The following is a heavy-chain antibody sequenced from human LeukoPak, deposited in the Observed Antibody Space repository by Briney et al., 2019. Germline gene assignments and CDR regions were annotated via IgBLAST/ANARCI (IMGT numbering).Heavy chain of an antibody. Sequence: ASVKVSCKTSGYTFTDYYMHWVRQAPGQGLEWMAWIDPNSGDTNSAQKFQGRVTMTRDMSASTAYMELRSLRSDDTAVYYCAREVTDDSSGYYFQHWGQGTLVTVSS. CDR3: AREVTDDSSGYYFQH. D-gene: IGHD3-22*01. CDR1: GYTFTDYY. V-gene: IGHV1-2*02. CDR2: IDPNSGDT. J-gene: IGHJ1*01.